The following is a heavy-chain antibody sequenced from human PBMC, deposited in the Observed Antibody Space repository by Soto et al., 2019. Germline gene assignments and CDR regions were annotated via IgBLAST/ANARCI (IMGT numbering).Heavy chain of an antibody. V-gene: IGHV1-69*13. CDR1: GCTFSNDI. J-gene: IGHJ4*02. CDR2: IIPIFGTA. CDR3: ARARGDGYNIDY. D-gene: IGHD5-12*01. Sequence: GASVKVSCKTSGCTFSNDIITWVRQAPGQGLEWMGGIIPIFGTANYAQKFQGRVTITADESTSTAYMELSSLRSEDTAVYYCARARGDGYNIDYWGQGTLVTVSS.